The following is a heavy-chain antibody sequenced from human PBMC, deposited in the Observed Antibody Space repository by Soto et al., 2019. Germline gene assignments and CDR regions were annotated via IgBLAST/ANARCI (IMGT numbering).Heavy chain of an antibody. CDR3: ARELTTVTTGGPFDY. CDR1: GFTFSSYG. J-gene: IGHJ4*02. CDR2: IWYDGSNK. Sequence: GGSLRLSCAASGFTFSSYGMHWVRQAPGKGLEWVAVIWYDGSNKYYADSVKGRFTISRDNSKNTLYLQMNSLRAEDTAVYYCARELTTVTTGGPFDYWGQGTLVTVSS. D-gene: IGHD4-17*01. V-gene: IGHV3-33*01.